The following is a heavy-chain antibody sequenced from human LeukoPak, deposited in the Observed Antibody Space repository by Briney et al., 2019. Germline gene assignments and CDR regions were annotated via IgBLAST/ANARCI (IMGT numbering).Heavy chain of an antibody. CDR2: IKQDRSEK. Sequence: GGSLRLSCAASGSTFSSYWMSWVRQAPGKGLEWVANIKQDRSEKYYVDSVKGRFTISRDNAKNSLYLQMNSLRAEDTAVYYCAREREVGATYYYYMDVWGKGTTVTVSS. V-gene: IGHV3-7*01. J-gene: IGHJ6*03. CDR1: GSTFSSYW. D-gene: IGHD1-26*01. CDR3: AREREVGATYYYYMDV.